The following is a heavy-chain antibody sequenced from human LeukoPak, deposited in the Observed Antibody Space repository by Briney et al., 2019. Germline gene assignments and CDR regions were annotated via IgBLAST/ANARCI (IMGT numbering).Heavy chain of an antibody. CDR2: INHSGST. J-gene: IGHJ3*02. V-gene: IGHV4-34*01. CDR1: GGSFSGYY. D-gene: IGHD3-22*01. CDR3: ARGEAYYYDSSGRTAPNDAFDI. Sequence: SETLSLTCAVYGGSFSGYYWSWIRQPPGKGLEWIGEINHSGSTNYNPSLKSRVTISVDTSKNQFSLKLSSVTAADTAVYYCARGEAYYYDSSGRTAPNDAFDIWGQGTMVTVSS.